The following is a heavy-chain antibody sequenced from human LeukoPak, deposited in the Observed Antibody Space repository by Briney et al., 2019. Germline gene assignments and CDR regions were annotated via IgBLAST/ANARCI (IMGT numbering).Heavy chain of an antibody. CDR3: ARDGSSAEEWEPYGAFDI. CDR1: GYTFAGYY. V-gene: IGHV1-2*02. Sequence: EASVKVSCKASGYTFAGYYMHWVRQAPGQGLEWMGWINPNSGGTNYAQKFQGRVTMTRDTSISTAYMELSRLRSDDTAVYYCARDGSSAEEWEPYGAFDIWGQGTMVTVSS. D-gene: IGHD1-26*01. J-gene: IGHJ3*02. CDR2: INPNSGGT.